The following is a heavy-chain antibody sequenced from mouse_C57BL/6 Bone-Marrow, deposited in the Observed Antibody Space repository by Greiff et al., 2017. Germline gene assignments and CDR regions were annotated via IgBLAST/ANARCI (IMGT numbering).Heavy chain of an antibody. CDR1: GYTFTSYW. V-gene: IGHV1-55*01. CDR2: IYPGSGST. CDR3: AREGSYYSNYYAMGY. Sequence: QVQLQQPGAELVKPGASVKMSCKASGYTFTSYWITWVKQRPGQGLEWIGDIYPGSGSTNYNEKFKSKATLTVDTSSSTAYMQLSSLTSEDSAVYYCAREGSYYSNYYAMGYWGQGTSVTVSS. J-gene: IGHJ4*01. D-gene: IGHD2-5*01.